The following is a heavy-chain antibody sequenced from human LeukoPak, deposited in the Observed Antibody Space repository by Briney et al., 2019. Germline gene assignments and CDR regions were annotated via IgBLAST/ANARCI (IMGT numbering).Heavy chain of an antibody. D-gene: IGHD4-23*01. Sequence: ASGKVSCKVSGYTLSELSMHWVRQAPGKGLEWMGGFDPEDGETIYAQKFQGRVTKTEDTSTDTAYMELSSLRSEDTSVYYCATDESHEYGGNSRYGMDVWGQGATVTVSS. CDR2: FDPEDGET. CDR3: ATDESHEYGGNSRYGMDV. V-gene: IGHV1-24*01. J-gene: IGHJ6*02. CDR1: GYTLSELS.